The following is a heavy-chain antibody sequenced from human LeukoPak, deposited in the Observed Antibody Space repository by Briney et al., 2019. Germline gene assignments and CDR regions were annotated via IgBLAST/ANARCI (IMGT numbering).Heavy chain of an antibody. CDR3: ARREIVVVPAARGRFDP. CDR1: GGSISSSSYY. D-gene: IGHD2-2*01. CDR2: IYYSGST. J-gene: IGHJ5*02. Sequence: NTSETLSLTCTVSGGSISSSSYYWGWIRQPPGKGLEWIGSIYYSGSTYYNPSLKSRVTISVDTSKNQSSLKLSSVTAADTAVYYCARREIVVVPAARGRFDPWGQGTLVTVSS. V-gene: IGHV4-39*01.